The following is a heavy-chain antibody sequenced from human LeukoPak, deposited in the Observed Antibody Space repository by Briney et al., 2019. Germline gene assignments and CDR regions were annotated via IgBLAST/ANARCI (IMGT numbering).Heavy chain of an antibody. CDR2: IDTSSTI. J-gene: IGHJ4*02. Sequence: GGSLRLSCSASGFTFSSYSMNWVRQAPGKGLEWISYIDTSSTIYYADSVTGRFTISRDNAKSSLFLQMNSLRAEDTAVYYCARERRAGTSYYFDYWGQGTLVTVSS. CDR1: GFTFSSYS. CDR3: ARERRAGTSYYFDY. D-gene: IGHD3/OR15-3a*01. V-gene: IGHV3-48*01.